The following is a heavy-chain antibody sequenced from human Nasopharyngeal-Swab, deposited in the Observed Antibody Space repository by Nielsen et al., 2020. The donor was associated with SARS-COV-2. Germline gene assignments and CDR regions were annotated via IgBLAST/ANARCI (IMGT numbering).Heavy chain of an antibody. CDR1: DGSISSYY. CDR2: IYASGST. Sequence: SETLSLTCTVSDGSISSYYWSWIRQSAGKGLEWIGRIYASGSTYYNPSLKSRVTISVDTSKNQFSLKLSSVTAADTAVYYCARFRVGATWFDPWGQGTLVTVSS. D-gene: IGHD1-26*01. J-gene: IGHJ5*02. V-gene: IGHV4-4*07. CDR3: ARFRVGATWFDP.